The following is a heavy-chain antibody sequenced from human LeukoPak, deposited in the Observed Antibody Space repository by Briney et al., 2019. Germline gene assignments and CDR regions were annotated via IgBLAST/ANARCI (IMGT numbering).Heavy chain of an antibody. CDR3: ARGIAAADIDY. CDR2: INSDGSST. J-gene: IGHJ4*02. CDR1: GFTFSSYW. V-gene: IGHV3-74*01. D-gene: IGHD6-13*01. Sequence: PGGSLRLSCAASGFTFSSYWMHWARQAPGKGLVWVSRINSDGSSTSYADSVKGRFTISRDNAKNTLYLQMNSLRAEDTAVYYCARGIAAADIDYWGQGTLVTVSS.